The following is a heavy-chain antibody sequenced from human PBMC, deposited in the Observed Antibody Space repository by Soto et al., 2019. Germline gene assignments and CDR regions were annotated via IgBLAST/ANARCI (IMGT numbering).Heavy chain of an antibody. D-gene: IGHD3-10*01. J-gene: IGHJ6*02. CDR1: GFTFSSYA. CDR3: ARGPGGV. CDR2: ISYDGSNK. V-gene: IGHV3-30-3*01. Sequence: QVQLVESGGGVVQPGRSLRLSCAASGFTFSSYAMHWVRQAPGKGLEWVAVISYDGSNKYYADSVKGRFTISRDNSKNTLYLQMNSLRAEDTAVYYCARGPGGVWGQGTTVTVSS.